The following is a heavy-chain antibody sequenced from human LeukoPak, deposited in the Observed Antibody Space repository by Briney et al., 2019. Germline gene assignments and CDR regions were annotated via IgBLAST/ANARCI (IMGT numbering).Heavy chain of an antibody. CDR2: IYYGGST. CDR1: GGSISSYY. Sequence: SETLSLTCTVSGGSISSYYWSWIRQPPGKGLEWIGYIYYGGSTNYNPSLKSRVTISVDTSKNQFSLKLSSVTAADTAVYYCARGDDILTGYYDYWGQGTLVTVSS. V-gene: IGHV4-59*01. D-gene: IGHD3-9*01. J-gene: IGHJ4*02. CDR3: ARGDDILTGYYDY.